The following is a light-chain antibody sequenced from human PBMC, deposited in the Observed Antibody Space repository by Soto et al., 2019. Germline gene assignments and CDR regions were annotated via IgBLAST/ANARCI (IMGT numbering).Light chain of an antibody. V-gene: IGKV3-15*01. CDR1: QSVSTN. Sequence: VMTQSPATLSVPPGERAALSCRASQSVSTNLAWYQQKPGQPPRLLIYFASTRATAVPARFTAGGSGTEFTLTISSLQSDDLAVYYCQQYDKWPRTLGQGTKVDIK. CDR2: FAS. J-gene: IGKJ1*01. CDR3: QQYDKWPRT.